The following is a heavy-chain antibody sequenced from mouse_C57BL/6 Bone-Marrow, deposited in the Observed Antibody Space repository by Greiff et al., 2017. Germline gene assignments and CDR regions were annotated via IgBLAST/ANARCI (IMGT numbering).Heavy chain of an antibody. Sequence: QVQLQQPGAELVMPGASVKLSCKASGYTFTSYWMHWVKQRPGQGLEWIGEIDPSDSYTNYNQKFKGKYTLTVDKSSSTAYMQLSSLTSEDSAVYYCAREGAITTVVDWYFDVWGKGTTVTVSS. J-gene: IGHJ1*03. CDR3: AREGAITTVVDWYFDV. D-gene: IGHD1-1*01. V-gene: IGHV1-69*01. CDR2: IDPSDSYT. CDR1: GYTFTSYW.